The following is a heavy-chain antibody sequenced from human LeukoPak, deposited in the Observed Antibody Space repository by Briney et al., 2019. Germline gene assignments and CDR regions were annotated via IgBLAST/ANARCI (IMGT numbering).Heavy chain of an antibody. CDR3: AKSVVVITFRFDD. CDR2: ISSSSSTI. D-gene: IGHD2-15*01. J-gene: IGHJ4*02. V-gene: IGHV3-48*01. Sequence: AGGSLRLSCAASGFTFSSYSMNWVRQAPGKGLEWVSYISSSSSTIYYADSVKGRFTISRDNSKKMVYLQMNNLRADDTAVYYCAKSVVVITFRFDDWGQGALVTVSS. CDR1: GFTFSSYS.